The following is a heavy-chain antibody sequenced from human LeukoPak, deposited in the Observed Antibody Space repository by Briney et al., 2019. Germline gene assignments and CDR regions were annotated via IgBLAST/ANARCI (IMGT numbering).Heavy chain of an antibody. CDR1: GFTFSSYS. CDR3: ASLVVVPAARGDV. CDR2: ISSSSSYI. J-gene: IGHJ6*04. V-gene: IGHV3-21*01. Sequence: GSLRLSCAASGFTFSSYSMNWVRQAPGKGLEWVSSISSSSSYIYYADSVKGRFTISRDNAKNSLYLQMNSLRAEDTAVYYCASLVVVPAARGDVWGKGTTVTVSS. D-gene: IGHD2-2*01.